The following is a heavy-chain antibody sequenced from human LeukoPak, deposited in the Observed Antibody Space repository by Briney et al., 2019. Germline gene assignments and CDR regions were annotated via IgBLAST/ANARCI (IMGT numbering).Heavy chain of an antibody. D-gene: IGHD3-22*01. Sequence: PGGSLRLSCAASRFTFSSYAMTWVRQAPGKGLEWVSYISSSSSTIYYADSVKGRFTISRDNAKNSLYLQMNSLRAEDTAVYYCAGDLTPYYYDSSGLGWGQGTLVTVSS. J-gene: IGHJ4*02. CDR2: ISSSSSTI. CDR1: RFTFSSYA. V-gene: IGHV3-48*01. CDR3: AGDLTPYYYDSSGLG.